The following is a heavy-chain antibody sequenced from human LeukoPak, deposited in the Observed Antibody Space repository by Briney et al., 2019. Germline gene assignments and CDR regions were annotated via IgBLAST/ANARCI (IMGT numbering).Heavy chain of an antibody. CDR3: ARDRVTAIPSNWYFDL. J-gene: IGHJ2*01. CDR1: GFTFSTYG. D-gene: IGHD2-21*02. Sequence: GGSLRLSCAASGFTFSTYGMHWVRQAPGKGLEWVADIKHDGSEKYYVDSVKGRFAISRDNAKNSLYLQMNSLRAEDTAVYYCARDRVTAIPSNWYFDLWGRGTLVTVSS. V-gene: IGHV3-7*01. CDR2: IKHDGSEK.